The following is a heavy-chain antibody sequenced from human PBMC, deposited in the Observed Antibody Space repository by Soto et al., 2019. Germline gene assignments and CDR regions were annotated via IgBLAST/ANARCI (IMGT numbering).Heavy chain of an antibody. CDR3: ARGGKNWNYNHGVGV. CDR1: GGSISSYY. CDR2: IYYSGST. Sequence: KPSETLSLTCTVSGGSISSYYWSWIRQPPGKGLEWIGYIYYSGSTNYNPSLKSRVTISVDTSKNQFSLKLSSVTAADTAVYYCARGGKNWNYNHGVGVWGQGTTVTVSS. J-gene: IGHJ6*02. V-gene: IGHV4-59*01. D-gene: IGHD1-7*01.